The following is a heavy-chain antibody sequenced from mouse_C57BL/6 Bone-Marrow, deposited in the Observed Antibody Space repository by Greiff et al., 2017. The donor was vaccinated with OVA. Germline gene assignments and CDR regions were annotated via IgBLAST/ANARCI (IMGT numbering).Heavy chain of an antibody. CDR2: IWWDDDK. CDR1: GFSLSTFGMG. J-gene: IGHJ3*01. V-gene: IGHV8-8*01. CDR3: ARIGDYYGSSQAWFAY. Sequence: QVTLKESGPGILQPSQTLSLTCSFSGFSLSTFGMGVGWIRQPSGKGLEWLAHIWWDDDKYYNPALKSRLTISKDTSKNQVFLKIANVDTADTATYYCARIGDYYGSSQAWFAYWGQGTLVTVSA. D-gene: IGHD1-1*01.